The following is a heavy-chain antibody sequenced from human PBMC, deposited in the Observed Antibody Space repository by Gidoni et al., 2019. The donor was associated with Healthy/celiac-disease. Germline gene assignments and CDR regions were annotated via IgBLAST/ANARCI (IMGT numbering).Heavy chain of an antibody. D-gene: IGHD2-2*01. V-gene: IGHV4-34*01. CDR2: INHSGST. CDR1: GGSFSGYY. J-gene: IGHJ4*02. CDR3: ARVSCSSTSCYAYFDY. Sequence: QVQLQQWGAGLLKPSATLSLTCAVYGGSFSGYYWSWIRQPPGKGLEWIGEINHSGSTNYNPSLKSRVTISVDTSKNQFSLKLSSVTAADTAVYYCARVSCSSTSCYAYFDYWGQGTLVTVSS.